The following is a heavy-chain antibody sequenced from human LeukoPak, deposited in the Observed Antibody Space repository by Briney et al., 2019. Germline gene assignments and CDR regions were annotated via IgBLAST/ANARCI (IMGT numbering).Heavy chain of an antibody. Sequence: ASVKVSCKAFGGSFISYALSWVRQAPGQGLEWMGWMNPNSGNTGYAQKFQGRVTMTRNTSISTAYMELSSLRSEDTAVYYCARGPWSNWFDPWGQGTLVTVSS. CDR1: GGSFISYA. D-gene: IGHD3-3*01. CDR2: MNPNSGNT. J-gene: IGHJ5*02. V-gene: IGHV1-8*02. CDR3: ARGPWSNWFDP.